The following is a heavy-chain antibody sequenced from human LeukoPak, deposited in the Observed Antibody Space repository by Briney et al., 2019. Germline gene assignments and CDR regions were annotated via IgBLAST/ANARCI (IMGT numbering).Heavy chain of an antibody. Sequence: PSETLSLTCTVSGGSISSYYWSWIRQPAGKGLEWIGRIYTSGSTNYNPSLKSRVTMSVDTSKNQFSLKLSSVTAADTAVYYRARDAFGEPPWGDYYYGMDVWGQGTTVTVSS. CDR3: ARDAFGEPPWGDYYYGMDV. CDR2: IYTSGST. J-gene: IGHJ6*02. D-gene: IGHD3-10*01. CDR1: GGSISSYY. V-gene: IGHV4-4*07.